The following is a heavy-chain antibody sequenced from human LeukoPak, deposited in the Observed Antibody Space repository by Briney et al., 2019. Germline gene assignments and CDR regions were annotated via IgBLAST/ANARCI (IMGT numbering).Heavy chain of an antibody. V-gene: IGHV1-46*01. CDR1: VYTFTSYY. CDR3: ARGKGGAFDI. CDR2: INPSGGST. Sequence: VNVSCKASVYTFTSYYMHWVRQAPGQGLEGMGIINPSGGSTSYGQKFKGRVTMTRDRSTSTVYMELSSLRSEDTAVYSCARGKGGAFDIWGQGTMVTVSS. J-gene: IGHJ3*02.